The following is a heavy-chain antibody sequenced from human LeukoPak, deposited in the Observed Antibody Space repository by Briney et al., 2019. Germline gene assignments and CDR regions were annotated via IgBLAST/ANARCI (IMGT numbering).Heavy chain of an antibody. J-gene: IGHJ4*02. CDR3: AKDRGGYSYAADY. D-gene: IGHD5-18*01. V-gene: IGHV3-43*02. Sequence: GGSLRLSCAASGFTFDDYAMHWVRQAPGKGLEWVSLISGDGGSTYYADSVKGRFTISRDNSKNSLYLQMNSLTTKDTALYYCAKDRGGYSYAADYWGQGTLVTVSS. CDR2: ISGDGGST. CDR1: GFTFDDYA.